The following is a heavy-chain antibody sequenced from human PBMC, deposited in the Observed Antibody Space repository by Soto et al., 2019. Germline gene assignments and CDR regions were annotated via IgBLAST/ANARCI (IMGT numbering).Heavy chain of an antibody. CDR1: GYTLTELS. CDR2: FDPEDGET. D-gene: IGHD6-13*01. CDR3: ATDKNIAAAGFFPNWFDP. J-gene: IGHJ5*02. Sequence: ASVKVSCKVSGYTLTELSMHWVRQAPGKGLEWMGGFDPEDGETIYAQKFQGRVTMTEDTSTDTAYMELSSLRSEDTAVYYCATDKNIAAAGFFPNWFDPWGQGTLVTVSS. V-gene: IGHV1-24*01.